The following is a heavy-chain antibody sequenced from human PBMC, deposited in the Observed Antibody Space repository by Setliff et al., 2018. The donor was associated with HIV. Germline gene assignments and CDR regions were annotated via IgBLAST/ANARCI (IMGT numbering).Heavy chain of an antibody. V-gene: IGHV4-4*07. Sequence: SETLSLTCNVSGGSFSSYYWSWIRQPAGKALEWIGRMYTSGSTNYNPSLKSRVTMSLDTSKNQFSLTLNSVTAADTALYFCARGEPNVNDAFDLWGQGTEVTVSS. J-gene: IGHJ3*01. CDR3: ARGEPNVNDAFDL. D-gene: IGHD1-26*01. CDR2: MYTSGST. CDR1: GGSFSSYY.